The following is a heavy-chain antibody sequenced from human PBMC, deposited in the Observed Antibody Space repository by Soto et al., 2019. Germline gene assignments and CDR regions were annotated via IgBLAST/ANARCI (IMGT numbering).Heavy chain of an antibody. CDR2: IYCSGST. Sequence: KPSETLSLTCTVSGGSMSSYYWSWIRQPPGKGLEWIGYIYCSGSTNYNPSLKSRVTISVDTSKNQFSLKLRSVTAADTAVYYCARAPSQWLIDYWGQGTLVTVSS. CDR1: GGSMSSYY. CDR3: ARAPSQWLIDY. D-gene: IGHD6-19*01. V-gene: IGHV4-59*01. J-gene: IGHJ4*02.